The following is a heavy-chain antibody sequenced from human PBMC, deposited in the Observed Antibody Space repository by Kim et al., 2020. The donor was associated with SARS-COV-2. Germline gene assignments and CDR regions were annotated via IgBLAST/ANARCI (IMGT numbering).Heavy chain of an antibody. J-gene: IGHJ4*02. CDR3: ARVLDPLWSSGHFDY. V-gene: IGHV3-30*01. D-gene: IGHD2-21*01. Sequence: ADSVKGRFTISRDNPKNTLFLQMNSLTTEDTGVYYCARVLDPLWSSGHFDYWGQGTQVTVSS.